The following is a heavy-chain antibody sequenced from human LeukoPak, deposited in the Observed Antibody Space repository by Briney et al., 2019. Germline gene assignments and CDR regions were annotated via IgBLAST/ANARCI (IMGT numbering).Heavy chain of an antibody. J-gene: IGHJ4*02. CDR1: GFTFSSYS. Sequence: GGSLRLSCAAAGFTFSSYSMNRVRQAQGRGLEWVSYISSSGDTKYYADSLKGRFTISRDNAKNTLYLQMNSLRAEDTAVYYCARDPSPSTTWFPFDSWGQGTLVTVSS. CDR3: ARDPSPSTTWFPFDS. CDR2: ISSSGDTK. D-gene: IGHD2-2*01. V-gene: IGHV3-48*01.